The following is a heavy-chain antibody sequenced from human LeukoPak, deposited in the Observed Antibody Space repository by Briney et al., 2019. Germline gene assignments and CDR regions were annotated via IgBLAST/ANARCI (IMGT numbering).Heavy chain of an antibody. CDR2: IIPDSGGA. J-gene: IGHJ5*02. CDR1: GYTFTNYY. V-gene: IGHV1-2*02. Sequence: ASVKVSCKTSGYTFTNYYVHWVRQAPGQGLEWMGYIIPDSGGADYDQRFQGRVTMTRDTSISTAYMELSRLRSDDTAVYYCARDLELWGQGTLVAVSS. CDR3: ARDLEL.